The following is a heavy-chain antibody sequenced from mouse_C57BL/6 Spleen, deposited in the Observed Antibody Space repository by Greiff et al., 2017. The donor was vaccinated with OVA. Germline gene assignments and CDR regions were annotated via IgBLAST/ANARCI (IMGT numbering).Heavy chain of an antibody. Sequence: VQLKESGPELVKPGASVKMSCKASGYTFTDYNMHWVKQSHGKSLEWIGYINPNNGGTSYNQKFKGKATLTVNKSSSTAYMELRSLTSEDSAVYYCARGGGYLFAYWGQGTLVTVSA. J-gene: IGHJ3*01. CDR3: ARGGGYLFAY. D-gene: IGHD2-2*01. V-gene: IGHV1-22*01. CDR1: GYTFTDYN. CDR2: INPNNGGT.